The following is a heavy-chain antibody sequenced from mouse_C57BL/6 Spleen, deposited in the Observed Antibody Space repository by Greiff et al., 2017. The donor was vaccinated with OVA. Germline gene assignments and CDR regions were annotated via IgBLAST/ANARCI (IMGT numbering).Heavy chain of an antibody. D-gene: IGHD4-1*01. V-gene: IGHV3-6*01. CDR3: ARGTGTVGYFDY. J-gene: IGHJ2*01. CDR1: GYSITSGYY. Sequence: EVQLQESGPGLVKPSQSLSLTCSVTGYSITSGYYWNWIRQFPGNKLEWMGYISYDGSNNYNPSLKNRISITRDTSKNQFFLKLNSVTTEDTATYYCARGTGTVGYFDYWGQGTTLTVSS. CDR2: ISYDGSN.